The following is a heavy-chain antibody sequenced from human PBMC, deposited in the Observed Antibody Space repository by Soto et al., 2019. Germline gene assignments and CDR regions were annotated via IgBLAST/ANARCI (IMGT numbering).Heavy chain of an antibody. D-gene: IGHD3-3*01. J-gene: IGHJ6*02. CDR2: IYYSGGT. V-gene: IGHV4-59*01. CDR3: ARVGYYDFWSGLYYGMDV. Sequence: ASETLSLTCTVSGGSISSYYWSWIRQPPGKGLEWIGYIYYSGGTNYNPSLKSRVTISVDTSKNQFSLKLSSVTAADTAVYYCARVGYYDFWSGLYYGMDVWGQGTTVTVSS. CDR1: GGSISSYY.